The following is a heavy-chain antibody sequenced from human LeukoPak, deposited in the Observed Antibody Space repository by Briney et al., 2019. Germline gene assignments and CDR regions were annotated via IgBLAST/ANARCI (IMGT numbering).Heavy chain of an antibody. V-gene: IGHV3-21*04. Sequence: GGSLRLSCAASGFTFSSYSMNWVRQAPGKGLEWVSSISSSSSYIYYADSVKGRFTISRDNAKNSLYLQMNSLRAEDTAVYYCASISGASIAAPWGMDVWGQGATVTVSS. CDR2: ISSSSSYI. D-gene: IGHD6-6*01. CDR3: ASISGASIAAPWGMDV. J-gene: IGHJ6*02. CDR1: GFTFSSYS.